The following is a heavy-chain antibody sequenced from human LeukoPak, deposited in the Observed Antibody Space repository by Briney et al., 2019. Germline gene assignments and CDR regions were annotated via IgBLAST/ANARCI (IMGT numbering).Heavy chain of an antibody. V-gene: IGHV3-30*04. D-gene: IGHD6-13*01. J-gene: IGHJ4*02. Sequence: GGSLRLSCAASGFTFSIYAMHWVRQAPGKGLEWVAVISYDGSNKYYADSVKGRFTISRDNSKNTLYLQMNSLRAEDTAVYYCASSWGTAAPFDYWGQGTLVTVSS. CDR1: GFTFSIYA. CDR3: ASSWGTAAPFDY. CDR2: ISYDGSNK.